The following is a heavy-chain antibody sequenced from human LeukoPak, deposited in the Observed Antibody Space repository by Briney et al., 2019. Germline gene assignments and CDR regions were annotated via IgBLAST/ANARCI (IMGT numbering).Heavy chain of an antibody. CDR2: ISSNSSYI. D-gene: IGHD3-22*01. Sequence: GGSLRLSCAASGFTFSSYSMNWVRQAPGKGLEWVSSISSNSSYIYYADSVKGRFTISRDNAKNSLYLQMNSLRAEDTAVYYCARSGLYYDSSGYPVYFDYWGQGTLVTVSS. V-gene: IGHV3-21*01. CDR3: ARSGLYYDSSGYPVYFDY. J-gene: IGHJ4*02. CDR1: GFTFSSYS.